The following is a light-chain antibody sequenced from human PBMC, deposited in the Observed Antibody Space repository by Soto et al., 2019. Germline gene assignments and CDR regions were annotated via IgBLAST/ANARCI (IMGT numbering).Light chain of an antibody. J-gene: IGKJ4*01. CDR3: EYYGTSIT. Sequence: EIVLTQSPGTLSLSPGERVTLSCRARQSIDNNHLAWYQQKPGQAPRLLIHGTSNRATGIPDRFSGSGSGTDFTLTFSRLEPEDFAVYYCEYYGTSITFGGGTKVEIK. V-gene: IGKV3-20*01. CDR1: QSIDNNH. CDR2: GTS.